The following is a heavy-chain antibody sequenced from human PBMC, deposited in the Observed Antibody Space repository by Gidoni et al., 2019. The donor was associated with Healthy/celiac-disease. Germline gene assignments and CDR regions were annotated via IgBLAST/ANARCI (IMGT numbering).Heavy chain of an antibody. CDR2: MNPNSGNT. V-gene: IGHV1-8*01. J-gene: IGHJ6*02. CDR1: GYTFTSYD. Sequence: QVQLVQSGAEVKKPGASVQVSCNASGYTFTSYDINWVRQATGQGLEWMGWMNPNSGNTGYAQKFQGRVTMTRNTSISTAYMELSSLRSEDTAVYYCARGRHIVVVVAATRYYYYGMDVWGQGTTVTVSS. D-gene: IGHD2-15*01. CDR3: ARGRHIVVVVAATRYYYYGMDV.